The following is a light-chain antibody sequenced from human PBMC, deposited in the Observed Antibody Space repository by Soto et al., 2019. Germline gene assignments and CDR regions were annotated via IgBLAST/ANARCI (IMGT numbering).Light chain of an antibody. V-gene: IGLV1-51*01. CDR3: ATWDNSLSVWV. Sequence: QAVLTQPPSVSAAPGQKVTISCSGSTSNIENSFVSWYQQLPGAAPKLLIYENDKRPSGIPDRFSGSKSGTSATLDFTGLQTGDEADYYCATWDNSLSVWVFGGGTKLTVL. CDR2: END. J-gene: IGLJ3*02. CDR1: TSNIENSF.